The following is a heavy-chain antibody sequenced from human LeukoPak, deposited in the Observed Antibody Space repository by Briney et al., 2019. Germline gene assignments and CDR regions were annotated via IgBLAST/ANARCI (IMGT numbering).Heavy chain of an antibody. V-gene: IGHV1-2*02. Sequence: ASVKVSCKASGYTFTGYYIHWVRQAPGQGLEWMGWINPNSGGTNYARSFQGRVTMTRDTSISTAYMELSRLRSDDTAVYYCAAYCSGGSCYSYTMQAFDIWGQGTMVTVSS. CDR1: GYTFTGYY. CDR3: AAYCSGGSCYSYTMQAFDI. CDR2: INPNSGGT. D-gene: IGHD2-15*01. J-gene: IGHJ3*02.